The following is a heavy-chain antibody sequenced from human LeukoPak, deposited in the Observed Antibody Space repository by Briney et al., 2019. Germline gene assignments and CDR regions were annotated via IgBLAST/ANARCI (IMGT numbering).Heavy chain of an antibody. Sequence: SETLSLTCTVSGGSVSRSPYYWGWIRQPPGKGLEWIGNIYYSGSTYYNPSLKSRVTISVDTSKNQFSLKVTSVTAADTAVYYCARRARYRDTAMVDWFDPWGQGTLVTVSS. CDR3: ARRARYRDTAMVDWFDP. CDR2: IYYSGST. V-gene: IGHV4-39*07. D-gene: IGHD5-18*01. CDR1: GGSVSRSPYY. J-gene: IGHJ5*02.